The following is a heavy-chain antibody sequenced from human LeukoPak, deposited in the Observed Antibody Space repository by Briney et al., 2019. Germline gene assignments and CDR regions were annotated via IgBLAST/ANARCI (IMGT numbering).Heavy chain of an antibody. Sequence: GGSLRLSCAASGFTFDDYAMHWVRQAPGKGLEWVSGISWNSGSIGYADSVKGRFTISRDNAKNSLYLQMNSLRAEDTALYYCVKDIGGSYYQFWFDPWGQGTLVTVSS. D-gene: IGHD1-26*01. J-gene: IGHJ5*02. V-gene: IGHV3-9*01. CDR1: GFTFDDYA. CDR3: VKDIGGSYYQFWFDP. CDR2: ISWNSGSI.